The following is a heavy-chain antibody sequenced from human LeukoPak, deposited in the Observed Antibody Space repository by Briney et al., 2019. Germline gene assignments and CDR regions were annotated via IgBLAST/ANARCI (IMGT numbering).Heavy chain of an antibody. V-gene: IGHV1-24*01. D-gene: IGHD5-18*01. CDR1: GYTLTELS. J-gene: IGHJ4*02. Sequence: ASVKVPCKVSGYTLTELSMHWVRQAPGKGLEWMGGFDPEDGETIYAQKFQGRVTMTEDTSTDTAYMELSSLRSEDTAVYYCATVFSYGWYSYFDYWGQGTLVTVSS. CDR2: FDPEDGET. CDR3: ATVFSYGWYSYFDY.